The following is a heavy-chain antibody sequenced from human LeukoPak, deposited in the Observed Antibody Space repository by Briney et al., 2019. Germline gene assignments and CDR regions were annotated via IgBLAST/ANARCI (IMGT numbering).Heavy chain of an antibody. V-gene: IGHV3-21*01. D-gene: IGHD5-12*01. CDR2: ISSSSSYI. Sequence: PGGSLRLSCAASGFTFTDYAMSWVRQAPGKGLEWVSSISSSSSYIYYADSVKGRFTISRDNAKNSLYLQMNSLRAEDTAVYYCARTRRGSGYCTFDYWGQGTLVTVSS. CDR3: ARTRRGSGYCTFDY. J-gene: IGHJ4*02. CDR1: GFTFTDYA.